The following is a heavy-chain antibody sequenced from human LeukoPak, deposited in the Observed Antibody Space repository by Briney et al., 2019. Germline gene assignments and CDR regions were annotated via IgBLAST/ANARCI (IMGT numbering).Heavy chain of an antibody. CDR1: GGSISSTSYY. CDR3: ARRMRDRDAFDI. V-gene: IGHV4-39*01. J-gene: IGHJ3*02. CDR2: IYYSGST. Sequence: SETLSLTRTVSGGSISSTSYYWGWIRQPPGKGLESIGNIYYSGSTYYNPSLKSRVTISVDTSKNQFFLKLSSATAADTAVYYCARRMRDRDAFDIWGQGTRVFVSS.